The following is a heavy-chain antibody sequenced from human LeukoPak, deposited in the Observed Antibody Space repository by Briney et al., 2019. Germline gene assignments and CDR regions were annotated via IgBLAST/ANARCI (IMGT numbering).Heavy chain of an antibody. CDR2: INHSGST. CDR1: GGSFSGYY. Sequence: PSETLSLTCAVYGGSFSGYYWSWIRQPPGKGLEWIGEINHSGSTNYNPSLKSRVTISVDTSKNQFSLKLSSVTAADTAVYYCARHFAYSSSWYPYNWFDSWGQGTLVTVSS. D-gene: IGHD6-13*01. J-gene: IGHJ5*01. CDR3: ARHFAYSSSWYPYNWFDS. V-gene: IGHV4-34*01.